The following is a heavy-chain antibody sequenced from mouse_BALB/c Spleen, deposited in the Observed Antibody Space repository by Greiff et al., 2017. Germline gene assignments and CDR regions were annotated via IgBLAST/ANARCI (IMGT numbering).Heavy chain of an antibody. CDR2: ISSGGSYT. CDR1: GFTFSSYG. J-gene: IGHJ3*01. CDR3: ARRENSCRYDAFAY. D-gene: IGHD2-14*01. Sequence: EVKLMESGGDLVKPGGSLKLSCAASGFTFSSYGMSWVRQTPDKRLEWVATISSGGSYTYYPDSVKGRFTISRDNAKNTLYLQMSSLKSEDTAMYYCARRENSCRYDAFAYWGQGTLVTVSA. V-gene: IGHV5-6*02.